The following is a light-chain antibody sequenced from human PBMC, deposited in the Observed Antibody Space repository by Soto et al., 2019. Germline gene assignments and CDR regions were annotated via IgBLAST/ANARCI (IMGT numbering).Light chain of an antibody. CDR1: QSISSW. J-gene: IGKJ2*01. CDR3: QQYSGVLYT. Sequence: DIQVTQSPSTLSASVGDTVTITCRASQSISSWLAWYQQKPGKAPKVLIYKASNLESGVPSRFSGSGSGTEFTLTISSLQPDDFATYFCQQYSGVLYTFGQGTKLEIK. CDR2: KAS. V-gene: IGKV1-5*03.